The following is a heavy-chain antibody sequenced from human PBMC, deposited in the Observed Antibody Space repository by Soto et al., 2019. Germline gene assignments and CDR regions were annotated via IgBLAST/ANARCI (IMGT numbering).Heavy chain of an antibody. J-gene: IGHJ4*02. Sequence: QVQLVQSGAEMKKPESSVKVSCKAPGGTFSTYAISWVRQAPGQGLEWMGGIIPMFGTANYAQRFQDRVTITADESTNTVYMELSSLRSEDTAVYFCARGIQLWLRRINDGYSGWGQGTLVTVSS. CDR1: GGTFSTYA. CDR3: ARGIQLWLRRINDGYSG. CDR2: IIPMFGTA. V-gene: IGHV1-69*12. D-gene: IGHD5-18*01.